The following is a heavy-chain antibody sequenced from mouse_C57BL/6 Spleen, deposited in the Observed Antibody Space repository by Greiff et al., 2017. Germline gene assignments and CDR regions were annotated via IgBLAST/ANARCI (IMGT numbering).Heavy chain of an antibody. J-gene: IGHJ2*01. CDR1: GYSFTGYY. CDR3: ARATGNDY. CDR2: INPSTGGT. V-gene: IGHV1-42*01. D-gene: IGHD4-1*01. Sequence: DVQLQESGPELVKPGASVKISCKASGYSFTGYYMNWVKQSPEKSLEWIGEINPSTGGTTYNQKFKAKATLTVDKSSSTAYMQLKSLTSEDSAVYYCARATGNDYWGQGTTLTVSS.